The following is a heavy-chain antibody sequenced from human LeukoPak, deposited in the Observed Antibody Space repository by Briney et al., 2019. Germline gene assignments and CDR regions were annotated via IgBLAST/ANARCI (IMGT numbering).Heavy chain of an antibody. CDR2: SYSGGTS. Sequence: GGSLRLSCAASGFTVSSNYMSWVRQAPGKGLEWVAVSYSGGTSQYAESVKGRFTISRDNSKNTLYLQMNSLRAEDTALYYCARVWELSFDYWGQGTLVTVSP. CDR3: ARVWELSFDY. CDR1: GFTVSSNY. D-gene: IGHD1-26*01. J-gene: IGHJ4*02. V-gene: IGHV3-53*01.